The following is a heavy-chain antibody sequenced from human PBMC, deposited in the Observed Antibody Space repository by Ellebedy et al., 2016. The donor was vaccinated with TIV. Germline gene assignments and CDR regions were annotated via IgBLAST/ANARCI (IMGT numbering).Heavy chain of an antibody. CDR3: ARDPFPGRYYFDH. D-gene: IGHD2/OR15-2a*01. Sequence: GGSLRLSCAASGFTFSSHGRHWVRQAPGKWLEWVARIWYDGSSEDYADSVRDRFTISRDDSKNTLYLQMSRLRAEDTAIYYCARDPFPGRYYFDHWGQGTLVTVSS. CDR1: GFTFSSHG. J-gene: IGHJ4*02. CDR2: IWYDGSSE. V-gene: IGHV3-33*01.